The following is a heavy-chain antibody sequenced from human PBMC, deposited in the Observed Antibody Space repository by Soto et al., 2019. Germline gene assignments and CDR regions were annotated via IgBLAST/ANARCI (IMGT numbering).Heavy chain of an antibody. CDR2: ISGSGGST. CDR1: GFTFSSYA. V-gene: IGHV3-23*01. J-gene: IGHJ4*02. CDR3: AKSPPGIAVAGTRGVDY. Sequence: GSLRLSCAASGFTFSSYAMSWVRQAPGKGLEWVSAISGSGGSTYYADSVKGRFTISRDNSKNTLYLQMNSLRAEDTAVYYCAKSPPGIAVAGTRGVDYWGQGTLVTVSS. D-gene: IGHD6-19*01.